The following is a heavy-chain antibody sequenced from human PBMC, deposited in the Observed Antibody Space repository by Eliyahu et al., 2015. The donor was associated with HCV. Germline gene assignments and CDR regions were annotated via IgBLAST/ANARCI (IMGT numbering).Heavy chain of an antibody. J-gene: IGHJ3*02. V-gene: IGHV3-73*01. Sequence: GFIFSDSAMHWVRQASGKGLEWVGRIRSKANNYGTAYAASVTGRFTISRDDSKNTVYLQVNSLKTEDTAMYYCTRSISGTTSVFDIWGQGTMVTVSS. CDR3: TRSISGTTSVFDI. CDR2: IRSKANNYGT. D-gene: IGHD1-20*01. CDR1: GFIFSDSA.